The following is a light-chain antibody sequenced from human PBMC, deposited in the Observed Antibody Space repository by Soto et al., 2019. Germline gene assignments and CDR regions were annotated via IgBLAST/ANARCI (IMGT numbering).Light chain of an antibody. J-gene: IGKJ5*01. V-gene: IGKV3-20*01. CDR1: QTVSKNY. CDR2: AAS. CDR3: QQYAASPIT. Sequence: EMLLTQSPGTLSLSPGEGTTLSCRASQTVSKNYLAWYQQKPGQAPRLLIYAASSRTTGIPDRFSGSGSGTEFTLTISRLEPEDFAVFYCQQYAASPITFGQGTRLEIK.